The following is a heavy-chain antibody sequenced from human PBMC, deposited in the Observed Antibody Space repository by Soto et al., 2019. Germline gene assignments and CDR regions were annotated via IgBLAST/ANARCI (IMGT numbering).Heavy chain of an antibody. J-gene: IGHJ4*02. CDR3: ASAYYYDSSGYYYYFDY. D-gene: IGHD3-22*01. Sequence: HGESLKISCKGSGYSFTSYWIGWVRQMPGKGLEWMGIIYPGDSDTRYSPSFQGQVTISADKSISTAYLQWSSLKASDTAMYYCASAYYYDSSGYYYYFDYWGQGTLVTVSS. CDR1: GYSFTSYW. V-gene: IGHV5-51*01. CDR2: IYPGDSDT.